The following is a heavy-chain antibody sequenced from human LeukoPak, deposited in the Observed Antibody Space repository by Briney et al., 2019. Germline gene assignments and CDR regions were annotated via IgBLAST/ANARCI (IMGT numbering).Heavy chain of an antibody. V-gene: IGHV3-53*01. J-gene: IGHJ6*03. Sequence: PGGSLRLSCAASGFTVSSNYMSWVRQAPGKGLEWVSIIYSGGSTFYADSVKGRFTISRDNSKNTLYLQMNSLRAEDTAVYYCARSYRSYYYYYMDVWGKGTTVTISS. D-gene: IGHD1-26*01. CDR1: GFTVSSNY. CDR2: IYSGGST. CDR3: ARSYRSYYYYYMDV.